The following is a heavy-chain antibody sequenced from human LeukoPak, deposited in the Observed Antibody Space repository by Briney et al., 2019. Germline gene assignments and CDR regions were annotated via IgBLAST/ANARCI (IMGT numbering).Heavy chain of an antibody. V-gene: IGHV5-10-1*01. J-gene: IGHJ4*02. Sequence: GESLKISCKGSGYSFTNYWISWVRQMPGKGLEWMGRIDPSDSYTNYSPSFQGHVTISADKSISTAYLHRSNMQISDTAMYYCARRPYSSGWAVDYWGQGTLVTVSS. CDR2: IDPSDSYT. CDR3: ARRPYSSGWAVDY. D-gene: IGHD6-19*01. CDR1: GYSFTNYW.